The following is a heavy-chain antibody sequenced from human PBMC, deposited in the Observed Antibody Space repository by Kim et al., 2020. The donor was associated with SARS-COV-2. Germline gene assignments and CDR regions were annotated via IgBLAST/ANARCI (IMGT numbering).Heavy chain of an antibody. J-gene: IGHJ5*02. V-gene: IGHV3-30*01. CDR3: ARGGDSSSWLNWFDP. Sequence: ESGKGRLTISRDNSKTTLYLQKNSLRPEDTAVYYCARGGDSSSWLNWFDPWGQGTLVTVSS. D-gene: IGHD6-13*01.